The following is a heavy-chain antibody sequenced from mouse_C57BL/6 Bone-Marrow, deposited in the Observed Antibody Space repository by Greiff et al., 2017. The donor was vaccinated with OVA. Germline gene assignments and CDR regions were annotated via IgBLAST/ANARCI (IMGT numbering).Heavy chain of an antibody. Sequence: QVQLQQPGAELVKPGASVKLSCKASGYTFTSYWMQWVKQRPGQGLEWIGEIDPSDSYTNYNQKFKGKATLTVDTSSSTAYMQLSSLTSEDSAVYYCAREGYGSSRYWYFDVWGTGTTVTVSS. CDR1: GYTFTSYW. V-gene: IGHV1-50*01. CDR2: IDPSDSYT. J-gene: IGHJ1*03. CDR3: AREGYGSSRYWYFDV. D-gene: IGHD1-1*01.